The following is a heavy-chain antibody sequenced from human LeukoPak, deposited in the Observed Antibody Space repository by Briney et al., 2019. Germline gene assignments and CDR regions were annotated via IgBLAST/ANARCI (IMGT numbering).Heavy chain of an antibody. V-gene: IGHV3-30-3*01. CDR3: ARPEASYYYYYGMDV. Sequence: GGSLRLSCAASGFTFSSYAMHWVRQTPGKGLEWVAVISYDGSNKYYADSVKGRFTISRDNSKNTLYLQMNSLRAEDTAVYYCARPEASYYYYYGMDVWGQGTTVTVSS. CDR2: ISYDGSNK. CDR1: GFTFSSYA. J-gene: IGHJ6*02.